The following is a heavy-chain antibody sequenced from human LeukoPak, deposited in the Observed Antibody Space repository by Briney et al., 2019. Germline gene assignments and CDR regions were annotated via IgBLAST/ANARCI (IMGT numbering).Heavy chain of an antibody. CDR2: IYYSGST. CDR1: GGSISSYY. J-gene: IGHJ3*02. V-gene: IGHV4-59*01. Sequence: SETLSLTCTVSGGSISSYYWSWIRQPPGQGLEWIGYIYYSGSTKYKPSLKSRVTISVDTSKNQFSLKLSSVTAADTAVYYCARGRFLDAFDIWGQGTMVTVSS. D-gene: IGHD3-3*01. CDR3: ARGRFLDAFDI.